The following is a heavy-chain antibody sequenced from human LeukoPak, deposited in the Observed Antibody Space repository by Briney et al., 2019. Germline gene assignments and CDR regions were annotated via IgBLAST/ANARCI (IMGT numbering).Heavy chain of an antibody. J-gene: IGHJ4*02. V-gene: IGHV1-69*13. CDR1: GGTFSSYA. CDR3: ARDFCSTSCTLGY. CDR2: IIPIFGTA. Sequence: SVKVPCKASGGTFSSYAISWVRQAPGQGLEWMGGIIPIFGTANYAQKFQGRVTITADESTSTAYMELSSLRSEDTAMYYCARDFCSTSCTLGYWGQGTLVTVSS. D-gene: IGHD2-2*01.